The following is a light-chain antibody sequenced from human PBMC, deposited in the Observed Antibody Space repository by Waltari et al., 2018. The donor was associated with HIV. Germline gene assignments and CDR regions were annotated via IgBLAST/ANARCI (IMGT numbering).Light chain of an antibody. CDR1: SSDVGGYNY. CDR2: EVS. J-gene: IGLJ1*01. Sequence: QSALTRPPSASGSPGQSVTISCTGTSSDVGGYNYVSRYQQHPGKAPKLMIYEVSKRPSGVPDRFFGSKSGNTASLTVSGLQAEDEADYYCSSYAGSNNYVFGTGTKVTVL. V-gene: IGLV2-8*01. CDR3: SSYAGSNNYV.